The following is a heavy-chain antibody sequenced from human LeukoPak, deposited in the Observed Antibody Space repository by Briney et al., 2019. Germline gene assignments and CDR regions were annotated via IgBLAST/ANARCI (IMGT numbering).Heavy chain of an antibody. Sequence: GASVKVSCKASGYTFTGYYMHWVRQAPGQGLEWMGWINPNSGGTNYAQKFQGRVTMTRDTSISTAYMELSRLRSDDTAVYYCARDGSSSGYGYYYYYMDVWGKGTTVTVSS. V-gene: IGHV1-2*02. J-gene: IGHJ6*03. CDR3: ARDGSSSGYGYYYYYMDV. D-gene: IGHD6-6*01. CDR2: INPNSGGT. CDR1: GYTFTGYY.